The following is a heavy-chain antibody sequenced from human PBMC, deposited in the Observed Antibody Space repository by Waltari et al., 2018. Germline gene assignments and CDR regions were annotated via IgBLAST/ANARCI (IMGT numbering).Heavy chain of an antibody. D-gene: IGHD2-21*01. CDR2: RYFTGTA. V-gene: IGHV4-39*01. J-gene: IGHJ4*02. Sequence: QVRLRESGPGLVKPSESLSLTCAVSGASVASAAPYWGWIRQSPERGLEWIGTRYFTGTAHYNPSLRSRVTISADTSRDQFSLRVNSVPAADTAVYYCAGTDLHTKIAFDSWGQGTQVTVSA. CDR1: GASVASAAPY. CDR3: AGTDLHTKIAFDS.